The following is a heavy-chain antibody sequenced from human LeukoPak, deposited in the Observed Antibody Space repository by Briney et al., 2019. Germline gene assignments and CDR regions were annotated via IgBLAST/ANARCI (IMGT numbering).Heavy chain of an antibody. Sequence: SETLSLTCAVSGGSISSGGYSWSWIRQPAGKGLEWIGRIYTSGSTNYNPSLKSRVTMPVDTSKNQFSLKLSSVTAADTAVYYCARDPTVTTGAFDIWGQGTMVTVSS. CDR3: ARDPTVTTGAFDI. J-gene: IGHJ3*02. V-gene: IGHV4-61*02. CDR2: IYTSGST. CDR1: GGSISSGGYS. D-gene: IGHD4-17*01.